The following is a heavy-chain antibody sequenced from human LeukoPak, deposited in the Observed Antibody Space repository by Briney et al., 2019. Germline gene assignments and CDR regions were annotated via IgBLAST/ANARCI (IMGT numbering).Heavy chain of an antibody. Sequence: PSETLSLTCTVSGGSISSYYWSWIRQPPGKGLEWIGYIYYSGSTNYNPSLKSRVTISVDTSKNQFSLKLSSVTAADTAVYYCARAHKTDPSSFDIWGQGTMVTVSS. J-gene: IGHJ3*02. V-gene: IGHV4-59*01. CDR1: GGSISSYY. CDR3: ARAHKTDPSSFDI. CDR2: IYYSGST.